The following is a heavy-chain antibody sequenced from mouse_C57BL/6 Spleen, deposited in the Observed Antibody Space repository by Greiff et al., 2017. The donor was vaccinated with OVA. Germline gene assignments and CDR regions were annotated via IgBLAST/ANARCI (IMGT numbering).Heavy chain of an antibody. D-gene: IGHD1-1*01. CDR3: AREGSGSSYYFDY. V-gene: IGHV5-16*01. Sequence: EVMLVESEGGLVQPGRSMKLSCTASGFTFSDYYMAWVRQVPEKGLEWVANINYDGSSTYYLDSLKSRFIISRDNAKNILYLQMSSLKSEDTATYYCAREGSGSSYYFDYWGQGTTLTVSS. CDR2: INYDGSST. J-gene: IGHJ2*01. CDR1: GFTFSDYY.